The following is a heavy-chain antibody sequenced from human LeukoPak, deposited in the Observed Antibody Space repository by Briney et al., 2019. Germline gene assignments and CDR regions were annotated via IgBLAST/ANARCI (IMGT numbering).Heavy chain of an antibody. Sequence: PSETLSLTCTASGVSISSYYWSWIRQPPGKGLEWIGYIYYSGSTNYNPSLKSRVTISVDTSKNQFSLKLSSVTAADTAVYYCARGDYYGSGRLGSWGQGTLVTVSS. J-gene: IGHJ5*02. CDR1: GVSISSYY. CDR3: ARGDYYGSGRLGS. V-gene: IGHV4-59*01. CDR2: IYYSGST. D-gene: IGHD3-10*01.